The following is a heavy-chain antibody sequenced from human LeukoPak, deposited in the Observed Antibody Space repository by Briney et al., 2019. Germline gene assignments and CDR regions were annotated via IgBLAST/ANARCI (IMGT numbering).Heavy chain of an antibody. CDR1: GGSISRGSYY. CDR2: IDSSGNT. Sequence: SQTLSLTCTVSGGSISRGSYYWSWFRQSAGKGLEWIGRIDSSGNTNYNPSLKSRVTISVDTSKSQFSLKLSSVTAADTAVYYCARDPYWGQGTLVTVSS. V-gene: IGHV4-61*02. CDR3: ARDPY. J-gene: IGHJ4*02.